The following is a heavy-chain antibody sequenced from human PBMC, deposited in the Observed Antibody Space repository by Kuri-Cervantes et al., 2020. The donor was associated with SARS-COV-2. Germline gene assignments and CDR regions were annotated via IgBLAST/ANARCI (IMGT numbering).Heavy chain of an antibody. J-gene: IGHJ4*02. D-gene: IGHD6-19*01. Sequence: GESLKISCAASGFAFSNYAMSWVRQAPGKGLEWVLGISGSGEITYYADSEKGRFTISRDNSKNTLYLQMNSLRAEDTAVYYCYAIAVAGTVDYWGQGTLVTVSS. CDR1: GFAFSNYA. V-gene: IGHV3-23*01. CDR3: YAIAVAGTVDY. CDR2: ISGSGEIT.